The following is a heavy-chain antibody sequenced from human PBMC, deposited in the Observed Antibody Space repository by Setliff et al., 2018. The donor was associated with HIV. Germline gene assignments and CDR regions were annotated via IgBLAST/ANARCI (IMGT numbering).Heavy chain of an antibody. CDR1: GYTLTELS. V-gene: IGHV1-24*01. CDR3: AREDVPARDYYGMDV. J-gene: IGHJ6*02. CDR2: FDPEDGNT. Sequence: ASVKVSCKVSGYTLTELSMHWVRQAPGKGLEWMGGFDPEDGNTNYAPQFQGRVSVTTDTATSTVHMELRSLRSEDTAVYYCAREDVPARDYYGMDVWGQGTTVTVSS.